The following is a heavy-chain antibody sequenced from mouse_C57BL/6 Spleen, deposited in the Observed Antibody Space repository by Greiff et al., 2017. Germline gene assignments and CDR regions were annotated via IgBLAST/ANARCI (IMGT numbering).Heavy chain of an antibody. Sequence: EVMLVESGGGLVKPGGSLKLSCAASGFTFSSYAMSWVRQTPEKRLEWVATISDGGSYTYYPDNVKGRFTISRDNAKNNLYLQMSHLKSEDTAMYYCARDKEEWAYWGQGTLVTVSA. CDR2: ISDGGSYT. V-gene: IGHV5-4*01. CDR3: ARDKEEWAY. CDR1: GFTFSSYA. D-gene: IGHD1-3*01. J-gene: IGHJ3*01.